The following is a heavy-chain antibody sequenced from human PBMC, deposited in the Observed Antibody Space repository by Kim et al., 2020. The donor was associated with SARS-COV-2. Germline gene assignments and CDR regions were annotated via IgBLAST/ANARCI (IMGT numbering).Heavy chain of an antibody. V-gene: IGHV3-11*01. CDR2: ISSSGSTI. CDR3: ARDYWYYGSGSPPLGYYYGMDV. D-gene: IGHD3-10*01. CDR1: GFTFSDYY. Sequence: GGSLRLSCAASGFTFSDYYMSWIRQAPGKGLEWVSYISSSGSTIYYADSVKGRFTISRDNAKNSLYLQMNSLRAEDTAVYYCARDYWYYGSGSPPLGYYYGMDVWGQGTTVTVSS. J-gene: IGHJ6*02.